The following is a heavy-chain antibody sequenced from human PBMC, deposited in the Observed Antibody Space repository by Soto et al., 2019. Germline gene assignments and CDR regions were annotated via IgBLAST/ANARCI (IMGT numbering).Heavy chain of an antibody. CDR3: AADAYYYDSSGYSPRPLAFDY. CDR2: IVVGSGNT. Sequence: SVKVSCKASGFTFTSSAVQWVRQARGQRLEWIGWIVVGSGNTNYAQKFQERVTITRDMSTSTAYMELSSLRSEDTAVYYCAADAYYYDSSGYSPRPLAFDYWG. V-gene: IGHV1-58*01. D-gene: IGHD3-22*01. J-gene: IGHJ4*01. CDR1: GFTFTSSA.